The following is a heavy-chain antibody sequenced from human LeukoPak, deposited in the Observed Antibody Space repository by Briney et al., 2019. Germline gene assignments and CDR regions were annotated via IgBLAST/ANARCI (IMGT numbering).Heavy chain of an antibody. D-gene: IGHD3-10*01. CDR1: GGSISSSTYY. J-gene: IGHJ5*02. V-gene: IGHV4-39*07. Sequence: PSETLSLTCTVSGGSISSSTYYWGWIRQPPGKQLEWIGSIFYSGTANYNPSLKSRVTISVDTSKNQFSLKLSSMTAADTAVYYCARTMVRGVIHNWFDPWGQGTPVTVSS. CDR2: IFYSGTA. CDR3: ARTMVRGVIHNWFDP.